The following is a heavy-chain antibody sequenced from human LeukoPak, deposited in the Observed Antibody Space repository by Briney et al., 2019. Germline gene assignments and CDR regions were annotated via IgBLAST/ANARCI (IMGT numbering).Heavy chain of an antibody. CDR3: ARDQNGDLGDY. Sequence: GGSLRLSCAASGFTFSSYSMNWVRHAPGKGLVWVSRINSDGSSISYADSVKGRFTISRDNAKNTLYLQMNSLRAEDTAVYYCARDQNGDLGDYWGQGTLVTVSS. D-gene: IGHD3-10*01. CDR2: INSDGSSI. J-gene: IGHJ4*02. V-gene: IGHV3-74*01. CDR1: GFTFSSYS.